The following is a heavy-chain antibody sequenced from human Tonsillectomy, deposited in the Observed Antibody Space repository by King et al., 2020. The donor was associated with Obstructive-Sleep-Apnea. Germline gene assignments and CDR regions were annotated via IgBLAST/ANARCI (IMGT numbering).Heavy chain of an antibody. CDR2: IYYSGST. J-gene: IGHJ6*02. D-gene: IGHD3-22*01. Sequence: QLQESGPGLVKPSQTLSLTCTVSGGSISIDTYYWTWIRQHPGKGLEWIGYIYYSGSTYYNPSLKSRVTISVDTSKNQFSLKLSSVTAADTAVYYCARDWAEYESLPYGYGMAVWGQGTTVTVSS. CDR3: ARDWAEYESLPYGYGMAV. CDR1: GGSISIDTYY. V-gene: IGHV4-31*03.